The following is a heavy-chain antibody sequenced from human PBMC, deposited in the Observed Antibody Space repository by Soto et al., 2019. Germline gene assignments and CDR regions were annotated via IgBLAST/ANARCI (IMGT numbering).Heavy chain of an antibody. V-gene: IGHV3-33*01. J-gene: IGHJ6*03. CDR2: IWYDGSNK. CDR1: GFTFSSYG. CDR3: ARGTIAAAGTGRPYYVDV. D-gene: IGHD6-13*01. Sequence: GGSLRLSCAASGFTFSSYGMHWVRQAPGKGLERVAVIWYDGSNKYYADSVKGRFTISRDNSKNKLYLQMNSLRAEDAAVYYCARGTIAAAGTGRPYYVDVWGKGTTVTVSS.